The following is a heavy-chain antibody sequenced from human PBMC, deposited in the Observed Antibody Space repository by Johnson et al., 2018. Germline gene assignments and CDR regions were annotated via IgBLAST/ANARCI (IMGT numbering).Heavy chain of an antibody. CDR1: GFTFSSYG. D-gene: IGHD3/OR15-3a*01. V-gene: IGHV3-NL1*01. CDR2: IYTDGST. CDR3: AREGTGTHYAFDI. Sequence: QVQLVESGGGVVQPGRSLRLSCAASGFTFSSYGMHWVRQAPGKGLEWVAVIYTDGSTYSADSVKGRFPISRDSSKNTLYLQMNSGRAEDTAAYYCAREGTGTHYAFDIWGQGTMVTVSS. J-gene: IGHJ3*02.